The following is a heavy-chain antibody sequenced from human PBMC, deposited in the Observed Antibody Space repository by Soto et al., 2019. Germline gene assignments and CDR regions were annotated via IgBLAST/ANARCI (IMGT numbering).Heavy chain of an antibody. Sequence: VQLVESGGGLVHPGGSLRLSCAASGFTFSNYWMHWVRQAPGKGRVWVSRINSAGGSTAYADSVKGRCTISRDNAENTRFRQRKSRRAEDMAVYYCTRGPRCSEGNRDARGAVDCWGQGTMVTGSS. CDR2: INSAGGST. V-gene: IGHV3-74*01. CDR1: GFTFSNYW. CDR3: TRGPRCSEGNRDARGAVDC. D-gene: IGHD2-15*01. J-gene: IGHJ3*01.